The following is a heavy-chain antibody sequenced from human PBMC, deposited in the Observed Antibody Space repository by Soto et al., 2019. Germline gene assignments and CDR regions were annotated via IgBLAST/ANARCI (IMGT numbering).Heavy chain of an antibody. J-gene: IGHJ6*02. CDR3: AKGRSYYYYYGVDV. CDR2: IYYSGRT. Sequence: SETLSPTSLVSGGSVSSTYYYWSWIRQPPGKGLEWIGYIYYSGRTDYKSSLKSRVTISLDPSKNQVSLKFNSVTAADTALYYCAKGRSYYYYYGVDVWGQGTTVTVSS. V-gene: IGHV4-61*01. CDR1: GGSVSSTYYY.